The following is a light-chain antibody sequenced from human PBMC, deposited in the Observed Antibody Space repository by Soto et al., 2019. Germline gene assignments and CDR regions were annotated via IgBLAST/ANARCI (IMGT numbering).Light chain of an antibody. J-gene: IGKJ1*01. CDR3: QQAYNTPLT. V-gene: IGKV1-39*01. CDR2: DAS. Sequence: IQMTQSPSSLAAAVGDRITITCRARQAISTYVNWYRQKSGAAHELLLYDASTLQSGVPSRFSGGASGTDFTLTITSLQLEDFATYYCQQAYNTPLTFGQGTTVAI. CDR1: QAISTY.